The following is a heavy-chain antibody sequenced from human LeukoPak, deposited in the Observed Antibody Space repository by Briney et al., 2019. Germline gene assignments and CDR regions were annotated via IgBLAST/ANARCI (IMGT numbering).Heavy chain of an antibody. J-gene: IGHJ4*02. D-gene: IGHD4-23*01. V-gene: IGHV3-21*01. CDR1: GFIFCSYS. CDR3: AREYGGFDY. Sequence: PGGSLRLSCAAPGFIFCSYSMNWVRQAPGKGLEWVSSISSSSSYIDYADSVKGRFTISRDNAKNSLYLQMNSLRAEDTAVYYCAREYGGFDYWGQGTLVTVSS. CDR2: ISSSSSYI.